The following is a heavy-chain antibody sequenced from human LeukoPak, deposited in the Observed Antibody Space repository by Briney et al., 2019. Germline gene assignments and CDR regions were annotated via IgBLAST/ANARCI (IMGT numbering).Heavy chain of an antibody. CDR2: IYHSGST. CDR1: GGSISSSNW. Sequence: PSGTLSLTCAVSGGSISSSNWWSWVRQPPGKGLEWIGEIYHSGSTNYNPSLKSRVTISVDKSKNQFSLKLSSVTAADTTVYYCASISVVAATGARINWFDPWGQGTLVTVSS. V-gene: IGHV4-4*02. J-gene: IGHJ5*02. CDR3: ASISVVAATGARINWFDP. D-gene: IGHD2-15*01.